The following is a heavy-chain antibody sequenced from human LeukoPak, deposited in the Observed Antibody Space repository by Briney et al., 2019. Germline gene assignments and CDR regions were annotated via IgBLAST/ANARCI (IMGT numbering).Heavy chain of an antibody. CDR3: ARDHHRRLYDSQARDTFDL. CDR1: GFTFTSYW. Sequence: GGSMRLSCAASGFTFTSYWMSWVRQAPGKGLEWVANIKDDGGERYYVDSVKGRFTISRDNTRNLLYLQMNSLRAEDTAVYYCARDHHRRLYDSQARDTFDLWGQGTMVTVSS. CDR2: IKDDGGER. V-gene: IGHV3-7*01. J-gene: IGHJ3*01. D-gene: IGHD3-22*01.